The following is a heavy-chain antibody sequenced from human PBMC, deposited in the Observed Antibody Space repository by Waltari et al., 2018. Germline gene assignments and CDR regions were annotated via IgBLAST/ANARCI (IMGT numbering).Heavy chain of an antibody. D-gene: IGHD3-10*01. CDR3: ARGPSVLLWFAGYGMDV. Sequence: QVQLQESGPGRVKPSQTLSLTCTVSGGSISSGGYYWSWIRQHPGKGLEWIGYIYHSGSTNYNPSLKSRVTISVDTSKNQFSLKLSSVTAADTAVYYCARGPSVLLWFAGYGMDVWGQGTTVTVSS. J-gene: IGHJ6*02. CDR1: GGSISSGGYY. CDR2: IYHSGST. V-gene: IGHV4-31*03.